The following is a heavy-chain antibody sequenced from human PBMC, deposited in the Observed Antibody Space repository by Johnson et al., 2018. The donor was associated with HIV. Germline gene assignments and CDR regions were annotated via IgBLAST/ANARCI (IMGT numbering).Heavy chain of an antibody. V-gene: IGHV3-43*02. Sequence: VQLVESGGGLVQPGGSLRLSCAASGFTFSSYAMSWVRQAPGKGLEWVSLISWDGGSTYYADSVKGRFTIARDNSKNYLYLQMNSLRTEDTALYYCAKETKSKAFDIWGQGTMVTVSS. CDR1: GFTFSSYA. CDR2: ISWDGGST. CDR3: AKETKSKAFDI. J-gene: IGHJ3*02. D-gene: IGHD1-7*01.